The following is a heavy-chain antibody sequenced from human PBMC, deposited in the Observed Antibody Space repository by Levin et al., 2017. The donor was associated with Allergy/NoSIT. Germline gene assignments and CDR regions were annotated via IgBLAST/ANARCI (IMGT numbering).Heavy chain of an antibody. CDR1: GGSISSGGYS. Sequence: SQTLSLPCAVSGGSISSGGYSWRWIRQPPGKGLEWIGYIYHSGSTYYNPSLKSRVTISVDRSKNQFSLKLSSVTAADTAVYYCARGTVTTPNWFDPWGQGTLVTVSS. CDR2: IYHSGST. V-gene: IGHV4-30-2*01. D-gene: IGHD4-17*01. J-gene: IGHJ5*02. CDR3: ARGTVTTPNWFDP.